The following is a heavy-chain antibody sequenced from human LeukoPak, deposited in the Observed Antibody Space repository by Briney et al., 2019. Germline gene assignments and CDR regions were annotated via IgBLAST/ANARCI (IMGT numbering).Heavy chain of an antibody. CDR1: GFTFNTYT. Sequence: GGSLRLSCAASGFTFNTYTMNWVRQAPGKGLEWVSYISGSSGIIDYADSVRGRFTISRDNAKNSLYLQMNSLRAEDTAVYYCAKVYSSSWYEDAFEIWGQGTMVTVSS. CDR3: AKVYSSSWYEDAFEI. J-gene: IGHJ3*02. V-gene: IGHV3-48*01. CDR2: ISGSSGII. D-gene: IGHD6-13*01.